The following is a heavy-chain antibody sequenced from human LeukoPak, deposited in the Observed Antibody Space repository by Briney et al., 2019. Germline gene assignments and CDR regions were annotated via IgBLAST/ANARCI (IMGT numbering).Heavy chain of an antibody. CDR1: GYTFTSYV. V-gene: IGHV1-18*01. Sequence: ASVKVSCKASGYTFTSYVISWVRQAPGQGLEWMGWISAYNGNTNNAQKLQGRVTLTTDTSTSTAYMELRSLRSDDAAVYYCARVEYYDSSGYDFDYWGQGTLVTVSS. J-gene: IGHJ4*02. D-gene: IGHD3-22*01. CDR3: ARVEYYDSSGYDFDY. CDR2: ISAYNGNT.